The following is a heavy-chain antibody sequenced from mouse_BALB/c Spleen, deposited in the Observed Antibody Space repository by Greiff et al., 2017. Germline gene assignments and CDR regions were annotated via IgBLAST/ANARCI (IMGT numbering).Heavy chain of an antibody. V-gene: IGHV5-12-1*01. CDR1: GFAFSSYD. CDR2: ISSGGGST. J-gene: IGHJ4*01. D-gene: IGHD1-1*01. Sequence: EVQVVESGGGLVKPGGSLKLSCAASGFAFSSYDMSWVRQTPEKRLEWVAYISSGGGSTYYPDTVKGRFTISRDNAKNTLYLQMSSLKSEDTAMYYCARQYYYGSSYYAMDYWGQGTSVTVSS. CDR3: ARQYYYGSSYYAMDY.